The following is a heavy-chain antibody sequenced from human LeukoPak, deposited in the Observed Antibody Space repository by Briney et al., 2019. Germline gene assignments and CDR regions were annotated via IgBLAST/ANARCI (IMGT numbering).Heavy chain of an antibody. CDR1: GGSMRDYY. D-gene: IGHD3-9*01. Sequence: PSETLSLTCAVSGGSMRDYYWSWIRQPPGKGLEWIGNIYYSGSTNYHPSLKSRVTISVDTSKNQFSLKVRSVTAADTAVYYCARGFGYYDVLTAFWGQGTLVTVSS. J-gene: IGHJ4*02. CDR2: IYYSGST. V-gene: IGHV4-59*01. CDR3: ARGFGYYDVLTAF.